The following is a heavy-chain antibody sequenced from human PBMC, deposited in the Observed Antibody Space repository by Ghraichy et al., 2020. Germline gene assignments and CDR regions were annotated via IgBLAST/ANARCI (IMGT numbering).Heavy chain of an antibody. CDR3: ATPGRITMPLEGDYGMDV. Sequence: GGSLRLSCAASGFTFSSYAMSWVRQAPGKGLEWVSAISGSGGSTYYADSVKGRFTISRDNSKNTLYLQMNSLRAEDTAVYYCATPGRITMPLEGDYGMDVWGQGTTVTVSS. CDR2: ISGSGGST. D-gene: IGHD3-10*01. CDR1: GFTFSSYA. V-gene: IGHV3-23*01. J-gene: IGHJ6*02.